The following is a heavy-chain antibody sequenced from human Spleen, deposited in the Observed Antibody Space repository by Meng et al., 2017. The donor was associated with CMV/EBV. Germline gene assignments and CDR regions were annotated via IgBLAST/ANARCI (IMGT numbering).Heavy chain of an antibody. Sequence: ASVKVSCKASGYTFTDYYVHWVRQAPGQGLEWLGWINPSSGGTKYAQKFQGRVKMTRDTSISTAYMELSRLRSDDTAVYYCASPLTTVVTAGFGYWGQGTLVTVSS. CDR3: ASPLTTVVTAGFGY. J-gene: IGHJ4*02. CDR1: GYTFTDYY. CDR2: INPSSGGT. V-gene: IGHV1-2*02. D-gene: IGHD4-23*01.